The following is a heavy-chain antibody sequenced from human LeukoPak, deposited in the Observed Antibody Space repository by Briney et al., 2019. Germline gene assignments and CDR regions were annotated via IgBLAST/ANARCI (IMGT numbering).Heavy chain of an antibody. CDR3: ARLRYGLYYFDY. Sequence: GGSLRLSCAASGFTFSDYYMSWIRHAPGKGLEWVSYISSSGSTIYYADSVKGRFTISRDNAKNSLYLQMNSLRAEDTAGYYCARLRYGLYYFDYWGQGTLVTVSS. D-gene: IGHD5/OR15-5a*01. J-gene: IGHJ4*02. CDR2: ISSSGSTI. CDR1: GFTFSDYY. V-gene: IGHV3-11*01.